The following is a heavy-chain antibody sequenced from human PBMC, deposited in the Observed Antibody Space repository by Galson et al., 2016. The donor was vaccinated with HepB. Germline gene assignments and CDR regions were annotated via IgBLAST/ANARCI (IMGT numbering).Heavy chain of an antibody. V-gene: IGHV1-24*01. CDR1: GYTLSDLS. Sequence: SVKVSCKVSGYTLSDLSMHWVRQAPGKGLESMGGLIPEEGQTLYAQKFQGRVTFSEDASTDTAYMELSNLISDDAAVYYCAAGPLVGHSDRPFDYWGQGTLVTVSS. J-gene: IGHJ4*02. D-gene: IGHD3-22*01. CDR3: AAGPLVGHSDRPFDY. CDR2: LIPEEGQT.